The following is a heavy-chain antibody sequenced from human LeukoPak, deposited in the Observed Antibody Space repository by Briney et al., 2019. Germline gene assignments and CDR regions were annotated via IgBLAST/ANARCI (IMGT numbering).Heavy chain of an antibody. Sequence: GGSLRLSCAASGFTFSSYAMSGVRQAPGKGLEWVAVKSYDGSNKYYADSVKGRFTISRDNSKNTLYLQMNSLRAEDTAVYYCAKDITPVYYYDSSYYYYYGMDVWGQGTTVTVSS. CDR3: AKDITPVYYYDSSYYYYYGMDV. CDR2: KSYDGSNK. V-gene: IGHV3-30*18. J-gene: IGHJ6*02. D-gene: IGHD3-22*01. CDR1: GFTFSSYA.